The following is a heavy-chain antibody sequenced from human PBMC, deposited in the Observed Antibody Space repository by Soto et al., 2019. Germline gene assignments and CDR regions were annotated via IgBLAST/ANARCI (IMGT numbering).Heavy chain of an antibody. V-gene: IGHV4-4*02. Sequence: QVQLQESGPGLVKPSGTLSLTCAVSGGSISSSNWWSWVRQPPGKGLEWIGEIYHSGSTNYNPSRKSRVTDSVDKRKNQFSLKLSSVPAADTAVYYCARSVMASYLDWLVPWDYWGQGTLVTVSS. J-gene: IGHJ4*02. D-gene: IGHD3-9*01. CDR1: GGSISSSNW. CDR2: IYHSGST. CDR3: ARSVMASYLDWLVPWDY.